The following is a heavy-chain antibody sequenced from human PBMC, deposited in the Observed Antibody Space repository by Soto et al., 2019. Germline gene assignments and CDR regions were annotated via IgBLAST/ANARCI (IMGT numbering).Heavy chain of an antibody. Sequence: KQSQTLSLTCTVSGGSISSGGYYWSWIRQHPGKGLEWIGYIYYSGSTYYNPSLKSRVTISVDTSKNQFSLKLSSVTAADTAVYYCARQNGSGSYYDAFDIWGQGTMVTVSS. D-gene: IGHD3-10*01. J-gene: IGHJ3*02. V-gene: IGHV4-31*03. CDR3: ARQNGSGSYYDAFDI. CDR1: GGSISSGGYY. CDR2: IYYSGST.